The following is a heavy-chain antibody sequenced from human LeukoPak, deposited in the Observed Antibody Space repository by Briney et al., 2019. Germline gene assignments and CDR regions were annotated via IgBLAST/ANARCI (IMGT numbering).Heavy chain of an antibody. Sequence: GASVKVSCTAPGYTFTSYYMHWVRQAPGQGLEWMGIINPSGGSTSYAQRFQGRVTMTRDTSTSTVYMELSSLRSEDTAVYYCARSDNMERTRTLWFGESFNWFDPWGQGTLVTVSS. J-gene: IGHJ5*02. V-gene: IGHV1-46*01. D-gene: IGHD3-10*01. CDR3: ARSDNMERTRTLWFGESFNWFDP. CDR2: INPSGGST. CDR1: GYTFTSYY.